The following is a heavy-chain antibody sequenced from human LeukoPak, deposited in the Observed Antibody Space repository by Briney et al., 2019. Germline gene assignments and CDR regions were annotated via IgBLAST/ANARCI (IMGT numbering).Heavy chain of an antibody. CDR3: ARSYSGYDYLDY. CDR1: GCRLPSYW. J-gene: IGHJ4*02. D-gene: IGHD5-12*01. Sequence: GESPQISFKGSGCRLPSYWITWVRQMPGKGPEWMGRIDPSDSYTNYSSSFQGHVTISADKSISTAYLQWSSLKASDTAMYYCARSYSGYDYLDYWGQGTVVTVSS. CDR2: IDPSDSYT. V-gene: IGHV5-10-1*01.